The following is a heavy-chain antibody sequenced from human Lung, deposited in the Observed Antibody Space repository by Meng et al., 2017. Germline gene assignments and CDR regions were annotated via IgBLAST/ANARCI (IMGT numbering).Heavy chain of an antibody. CDR1: DYTFTGYG. Sequence: QVHPVQSGPEVKKPGASVKVSCKASDYTFTGYGVSWGRQAPGQGLEWMACLGAHDGDTSFGPKFQGRVTVTADRPTATAYMELRSLRFDDTAVYYCARGTPGRSYANYWGPGTLVTVSS. D-gene: IGHD1-26*01. CDR2: LGAHDGDT. CDR3: ARGTPGRSYANY. V-gene: IGHV1-18*01. J-gene: IGHJ4*02.